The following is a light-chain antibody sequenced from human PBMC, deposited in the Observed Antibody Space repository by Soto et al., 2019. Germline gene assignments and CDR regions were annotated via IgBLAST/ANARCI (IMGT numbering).Light chain of an antibody. CDR3: CSYAGSYTYV. CDR1: SSVVGGYNY. J-gene: IGLJ1*01. V-gene: IGLV2-11*01. Sequence: QSVLTQPRSVSGSPGQSVTISCTGTSSVVGGYNYVSWYQQHPGKAPKLMIYDVSKRPSGVPDRFSGSKSGNTASLTIFGLQAEDEADYYCCSYAGSYTYVFGTGTKVTV. CDR2: DVS.